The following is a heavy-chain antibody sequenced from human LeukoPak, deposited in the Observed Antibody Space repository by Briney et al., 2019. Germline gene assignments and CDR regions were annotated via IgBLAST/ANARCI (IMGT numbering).Heavy chain of an antibody. CDR2: INSKTDGGTT. V-gene: IGHV3-15*01. D-gene: IGHD3-3*01. J-gene: IGHJ1*01. CDR3: TTLYYDFWSCDSDRSLEH. CDR1: GFPFSNAW. Sequence: GGSLRLSCAASGFPFSNAWMSWVRQAPGKGLEWVGRINSKTDGGTTDYAAPAKGRFTISRADSKTTLYLQMNSLNPKATAVYYCTTLYYDFWSCDSDRSLEHWGQGTLVTVSS.